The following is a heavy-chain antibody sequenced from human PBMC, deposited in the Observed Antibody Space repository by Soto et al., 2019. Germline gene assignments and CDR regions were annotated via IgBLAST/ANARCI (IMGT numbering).Heavy chain of an antibody. V-gene: IGHV3-23*01. D-gene: IGHD6-13*01. CDR2: ISGSGGST. CDR1: GFTFSSYA. Sequence: PGGSLRLSCAASGFTFSSYAMSWVRQAPGKGLEWVSAISGSGGSTYYADSVKGRFTISRDNSKNTLYLQMNSLRAEDTAVYYCAKDQANYGAAAGKLDYWGQGTLVTVS. J-gene: IGHJ4*02. CDR3: AKDQANYGAAAGKLDY.